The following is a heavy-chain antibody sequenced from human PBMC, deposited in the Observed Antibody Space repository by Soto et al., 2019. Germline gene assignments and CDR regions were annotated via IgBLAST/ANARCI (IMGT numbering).Heavy chain of an antibody. CDR1: GGSIRSNY. CDR2: IYTSGTT. Sequence: PSETLSLTCNDSGGSIRSNYWSWIRQPAGKALEWIGRIYTSGTTNYNPSLKSRATMLIDTSKNQFSLILSSVTAADTGVYYCAREGASGFGMDVWGQGTTVTVSS. J-gene: IGHJ6*02. V-gene: IGHV4-4*07. CDR3: AREGASGFGMDV. D-gene: IGHD1-26*01.